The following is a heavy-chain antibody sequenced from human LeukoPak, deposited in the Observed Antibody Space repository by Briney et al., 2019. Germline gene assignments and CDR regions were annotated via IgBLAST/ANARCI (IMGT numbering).Heavy chain of an antibody. D-gene: IGHD6-13*01. CDR2: ISAYNDNT. Sequence: ASVNVSCKASGYIFTNYGISWVRHAPGQGLEWMGWISAYNDNTNYAQNLQGRLTMTTDTSTSTAYMELRSLRSDDTAVYYCARDSSSWFYDGYGIDVWGKGTTVTVSS. V-gene: IGHV1-18*01. CDR3: ARDSSSWFYDGYGIDV. CDR1: GYIFTNYG. J-gene: IGHJ6*04.